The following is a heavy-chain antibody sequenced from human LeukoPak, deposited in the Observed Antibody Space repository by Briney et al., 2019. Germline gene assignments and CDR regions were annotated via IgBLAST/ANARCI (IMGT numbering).Heavy chain of an antibody. V-gene: IGHV5-51*01. CDR2: IYPGDSDT. Sequence: GESLKISCKGSGYSFTSYWIGWVRQMPGKGLEWMGIIYPGDSDTRYSPSFQGQVTISADKSIGTAYLQWSSLKASDTAMYYCARGDCSGGSCYSGTFDPWGQGTLVTVSS. CDR3: ARGDCSGGSCYSGTFDP. CDR1: GYSFTSYW. J-gene: IGHJ5*02. D-gene: IGHD2-15*01.